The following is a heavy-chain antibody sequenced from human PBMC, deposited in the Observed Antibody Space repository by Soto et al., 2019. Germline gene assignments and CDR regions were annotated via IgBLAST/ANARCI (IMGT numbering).Heavy chain of an antibody. CDR2: IIPILDRI. D-gene: IGHD3-10*01. Sequence: QVQVVQSGAEVKKPGSSVKVSCKASGGTFSSYSISWVRQAPGQGLEWMGRIIPILDRIDYAQKFQGRVTITADKSTTTAYMEVTSLRSEDTAVYYCATVYGSGSYYIKYWGQGTLVTVS. CDR3: ATVYGSGSYYIKY. CDR1: GGTFSSYS. V-gene: IGHV1-69*02. J-gene: IGHJ4*02.